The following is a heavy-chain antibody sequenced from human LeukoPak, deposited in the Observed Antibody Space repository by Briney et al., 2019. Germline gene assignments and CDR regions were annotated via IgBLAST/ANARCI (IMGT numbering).Heavy chain of an antibody. CDR3: ARGIVGTYYYCGMDV. CDR2: IYYSGNT. D-gene: IGHD1-1*01. V-gene: IGHV4-59*01. Sequence: SETLSLTCTVSGGSISSYYWSWIRQPPGKGLEWIGYIYYSGNTNYNPSLKSRVTISVDTSKNQFSLKLSSVTAADTAVYYCARGIVGTYYYCGMDVWGQGTTVTVSS. J-gene: IGHJ6*02. CDR1: GGSISSYY.